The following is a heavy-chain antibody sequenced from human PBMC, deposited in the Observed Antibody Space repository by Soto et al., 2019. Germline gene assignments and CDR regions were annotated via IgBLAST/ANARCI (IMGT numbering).Heavy chain of an antibody. J-gene: IGHJ4*02. CDR2: IYYSGST. CDR3: ARAVRFGDVMDY. Sequence: PSETLSLTCTVSGGSIISYYWSWILQPPGKGLEWIGYIYYSGSTNYNPSLKSRVTISVDTSKNQFSLKLSSVTAADTAVYYCARAVRFGDVMDYWGQGTLVTVSS. V-gene: IGHV4-59*01. CDR1: GGSIISYY. D-gene: IGHD3-10*01.